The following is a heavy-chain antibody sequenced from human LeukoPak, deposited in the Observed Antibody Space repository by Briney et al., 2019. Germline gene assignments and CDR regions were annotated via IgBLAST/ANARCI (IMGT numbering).Heavy chain of an antibody. Sequence: GGSLRLSCAASGFTFSSYAMSWVRQAPGKGLEWVSAISGSGGSTYYADSVKGRFTISRDNSKNTLYLQMNSLRAEDTAVYYCAKEVRFLGWLPSPGGMDVWGQGTTVTVSS. CDR3: AKEVRFLGWLPSPGGMDV. J-gene: IGHJ6*02. V-gene: IGHV3-23*01. CDR1: GFTFSSYA. CDR2: ISGSGGST. D-gene: IGHD3-3*01.